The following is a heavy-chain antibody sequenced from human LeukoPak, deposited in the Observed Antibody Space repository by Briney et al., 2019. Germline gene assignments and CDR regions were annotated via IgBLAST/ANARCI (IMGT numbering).Heavy chain of an antibody. CDR2: ISVYNGNT. CDR3: ARGYCSGGRCYDILNYQYGMDV. J-gene: IGHJ6*02. Sequence: ASVKVSCKASGYTFTSYGVSWVRQAPGQGPELMGWISVYNGNTNYAQRVQGRVTMTTDTSTSTAYMELRSLRSDDTAVYYCARGYCSGGRCYDILNYQYGMDVWGQGTTVTVSS. D-gene: IGHD2-15*01. CDR1: GYTFTSYG. V-gene: IGHV1-18*01.